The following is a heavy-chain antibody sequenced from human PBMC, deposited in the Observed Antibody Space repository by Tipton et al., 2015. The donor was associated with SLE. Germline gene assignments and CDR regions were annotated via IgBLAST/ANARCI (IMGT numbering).Heavy chain of an antibody. D-gene: IGHD3-22*01. CDR3: ARDGKYYYDSSGYYYGMDV. Sequence: TLSLTCTVSGGSISSYYWSWIRQPPGKGLEWIGYIYYSGSTNYNPSLKSRVTISVDTSKNQFSLKLSSVTAADTAVYYCARDGKYYYDSSGYYYGMDVWGQGTTVTVSS. CDR1: GGSISSYY. J-gene: IGHJ6*02. V-gene: IGHV4-59*01. CDR2: IYYSGST.